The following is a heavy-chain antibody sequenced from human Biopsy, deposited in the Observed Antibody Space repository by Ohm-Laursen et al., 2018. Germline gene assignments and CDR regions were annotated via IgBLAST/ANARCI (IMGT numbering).Heavy chain of an antibody. D-gene: IGHD4-23*01. J-gene: IGHJ1*01. V-gene: IGHV4-59*11. CDR3: ARGSNEYGGLYFPH. CDR2: ISHTGHT. Sequence: PSDTLSLTCTVSGGSFTGHYWTWIRQPPGKGLEWIGHISHTGHTSYKSSLKSRVTISLDTSRKHFSLRLTSLAAADTAVYYCARGSNEYGGLYFPHWGQGTLVTVSS. CDR1: GGSFTGHY.